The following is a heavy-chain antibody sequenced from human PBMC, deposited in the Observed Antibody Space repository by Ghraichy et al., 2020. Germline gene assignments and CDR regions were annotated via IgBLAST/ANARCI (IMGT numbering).Heavy chain of an antibody. Sequence: SETLSLTCTVSGGSISSSSYYWGWIRQPPGKGLEWIGSIYYSGSTYYNPSLKSRVTISVDTSKNQFSLKLSSVTAADTAVYYCARHYINLIRLVARPDWLLSDYWGQGTLVTVSS. CDR1: GGSISSSSYY. J-gene: IGHJ4*02. D-gene: IGHD3-9*01. CDR2: IYYSGST. V-gene: IGHV4-39*01. CDR3: ARHYINLIRLVARPDWLLSDY.